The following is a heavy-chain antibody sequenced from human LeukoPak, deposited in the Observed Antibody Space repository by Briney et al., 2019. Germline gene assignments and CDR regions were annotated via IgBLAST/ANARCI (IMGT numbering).Heavy chain of an antibody. CDR3: ARVEGAVATMGD. D-gene: IGHD5-12*01. CDR2: IKPSGGTT. Sequence: ASVKVSCKASGYTFTSYYIHWVRQAPGQGLEWMGLIKPSGGTTIYAQKFQVRVTMTRDTSTSTVYMELNSLRSEDTAVYYCARVEGAVATMGDWGQGTLVTVSS. J-gene: IGHJ4*02. V-gene: IGHV1-46*01. CDR1: GYTFTSYY.